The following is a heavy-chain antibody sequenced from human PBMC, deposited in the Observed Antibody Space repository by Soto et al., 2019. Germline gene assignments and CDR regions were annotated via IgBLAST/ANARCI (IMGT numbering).Heavy chain of an antibody. J-gene: IGHJ4*02. V-gene: IGHV4-39*01. CDR2: IYYSGST. D-gene: IGHD2-15*01. CDR1: GGSISSSRYY. Sequence: QLQLQESGPGLVKPSETLSLTCTVSGGSISSSRYYWGWIRQPPGKGLEWIGSIYYSGSTYYKPSLKSRVTISVDTSKNQFSLKLSSVTAADTAVYYCARHTPAISISDHWGQGTLVTVSS. CDR3: ARHTPAISISDH.